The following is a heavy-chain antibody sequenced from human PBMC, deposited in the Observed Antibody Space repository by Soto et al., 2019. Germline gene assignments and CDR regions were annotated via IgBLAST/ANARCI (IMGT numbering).Heavy chain of an antibody. CDR2: IYYSGST. CDR1: GGSISSSSYY. V-gene: IGHV4-39*01. CDR3: ARRDSGYDGDY. J-gene: IGHJ4*02. D-gene: IGHD5-12*01. Sequence: QLQLQESGPGLVKPSETLSLTCTVSGGSISSSSYYWGWIRQPPGKGLEWIGSIYYSGSTYYNPSRKSRVTISVDTSKNRFSLKLSSVTAADTAVYYCARRDSGYDGDYWGQGTLVTVSS.